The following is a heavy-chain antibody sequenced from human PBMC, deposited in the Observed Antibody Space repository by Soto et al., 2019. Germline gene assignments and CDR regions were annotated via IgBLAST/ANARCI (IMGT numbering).Heavy chain of an antibody. D-gene: IGHD3-9*01. J-gene: IGHJ4*02. CDR3: ARRTLLTGYYMELRDY. V-gene: IGHV4-39*01. CDR1: GFSLSTSGMC. Sequence: SGPTLVNPTQTLTLTCSFSGFSLSTSGMCVGWIRQSPGKGLEWIGTIYSTDKTYYHPSLLSRVTISVDTSMNEFSLKLSSVTAADTAVYYCARRTLLTGYYMELRDYWGQGTLVTVSS. CDR2: IYSTDKT.